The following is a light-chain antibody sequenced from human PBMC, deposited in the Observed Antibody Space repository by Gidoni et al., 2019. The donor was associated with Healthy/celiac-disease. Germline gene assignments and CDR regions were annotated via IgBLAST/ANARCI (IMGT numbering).Light chain of an antibody. CDR2: SNN. V-gene: IGLV1-44*01. J-gene: IGLJ2*01. CDR3: AAWDDSLNCVV. Sequence: QSVLTPPPSASGTPGQRVTISCSGSSSNIGSNTVNWYQQLPVTAPKLLIYSNNQRPSGVPDRFSGSKSGTSASLAISGLQSEDEADYYCAAWDDSLNCVVFGGGTKLTVL. CDR1: SSNIGSNT.